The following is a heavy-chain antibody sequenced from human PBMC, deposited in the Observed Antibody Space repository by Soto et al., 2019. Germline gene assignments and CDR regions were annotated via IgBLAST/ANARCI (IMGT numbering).Heavy chain of an antibody. CDR2: IYYSGST. CDR1: GGSISSGGYY. Sequence: QVQLQESGPGLVKPSQTLSLTCTVSGGSISSGGYYWSWIRQHPGKGLEWIGYIYYSGSTYYNPSPKSRVTISVDTSKNQFSLKLSSVTAADTAVYYCARAERRASYYYYYGMDVWGQGTTVTVSS. CDR3: ARAERRASYYYYYGMDV. J-gene: IGHJ6*02. V-gene: IGHV4-31*03.